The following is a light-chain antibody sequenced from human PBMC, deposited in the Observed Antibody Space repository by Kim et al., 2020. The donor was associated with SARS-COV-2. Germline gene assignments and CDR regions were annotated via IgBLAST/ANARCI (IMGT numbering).Light chain of an antibody. CDR3: QQYNNWPGT. CDR1: QSVSSN. CDR2: GAS. V-gene: IGKV3-15*01. J-gene: IGKJ1*01. Sequence: VSPGERATLSCRASQSVSSNLASYQQKPGQAPSLLIYGASTRATGIPARFSRSGSGTEFTLTISSLQSEDFAVYYCQQYNNWPGTFGQGTKVDIK.